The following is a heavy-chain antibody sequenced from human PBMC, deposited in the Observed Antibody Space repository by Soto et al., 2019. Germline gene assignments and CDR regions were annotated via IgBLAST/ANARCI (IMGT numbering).Heavy chain of an antibody. CDR2: ISGSGGST. D-gene: IGHD6-6*01. CDR3: AKLYEGQLGYYYGMDV. J-gene: IGHJ6*02. V-gene: IGHV3-23*01. Sequence: LRLSCAASGFTFSSYAMSWVRQAPGKGLEWVSAISGSGGSTYYADSVKGRFTISRDNSKNTLYLQMNSLRAEDTAVYYCAKLYEGQLGYYYGMDVWGQGTTVTVSS. CDR1: GFTFSSYA.